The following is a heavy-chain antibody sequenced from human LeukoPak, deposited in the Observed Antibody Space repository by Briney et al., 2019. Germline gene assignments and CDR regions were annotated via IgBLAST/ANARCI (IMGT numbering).Heavy chain of an antibody. D-gene: IGHD3-9*01. CDR2: INPKSGGT. CDR1: GYTFTGNY. Sequence: ASVKVSCKASGYTFTGNYMHWVRHDPGQGLEWMGWINPKSGGTKYEQNSQDRVTMTRDTYISTVYMEVSNFKSDATAVYYCARAQTPGGRYFDFDYWGQGTLVTVSS. V-gene: IGHV1-2*02. CDR3: ARAQTPGGRYFDFDY. J-gene: IGHJ4*02.